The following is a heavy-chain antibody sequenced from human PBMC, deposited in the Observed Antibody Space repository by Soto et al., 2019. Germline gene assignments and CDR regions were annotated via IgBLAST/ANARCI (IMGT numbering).Heavy chain of an antibody. CDR2: IYSSGST. CDR1: GGSINYYY. V-gene: IGHV4-59*01. Sequence: ETLSLTCTVSGGSINYYYWSWIRQPPGKGLEWIGYIYSSGSTNYNPSLKSRVTISVDTSKNQFSLRLSSVTVADTVVYYCARCLKYSSPDYWGQGTLVTSPQ. D-gene: IGHD6-13*01. CDR3: ARCLKYSSPDY. J-gene: IGHJ4*02.